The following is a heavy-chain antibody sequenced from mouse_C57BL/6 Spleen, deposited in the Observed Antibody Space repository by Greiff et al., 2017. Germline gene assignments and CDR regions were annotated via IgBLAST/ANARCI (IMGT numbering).Heavy chain of an antibody. J-gene: IGHJ4*01. V-gene: IGHV1-26*01. CDR2: INPNNGGT. CDR1: GYTFTDYY. CDR3: ARSLYYYGSSPYAMDY. D-gene: IGHD1-1*01. Sequence: EVKLQQSGPELVKPGASVKISCKASGYTFTDYYMNWVKQSHGKSLEWIGDINPNNGGTSYNQKFKGKATLTVDKSSSTAYMELRSLTSEDSAVYYCARSLYYYGSSPYAMDYWGQGTSVTVSS.